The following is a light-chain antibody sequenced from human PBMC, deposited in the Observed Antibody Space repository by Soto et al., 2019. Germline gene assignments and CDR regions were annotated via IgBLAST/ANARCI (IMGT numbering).Light chain of an antibody. CDR2: DNN. V-gene: IGLV1-51*01. J-gene: IGLJ3*02. CDR3: GTWDSSLSAGGV. CDR1: SSNIGNNY. Sequence: QSVLTQPPSVSAAPGQKVTISCSGSSSNIGNNYVSWYQQLPGTAPKLLIYDNNKRPSGIPDRFSGSKSGTSATLGITGLQTGDEADYYCGTWDSSLSAGGVFGGGTNVTVL.